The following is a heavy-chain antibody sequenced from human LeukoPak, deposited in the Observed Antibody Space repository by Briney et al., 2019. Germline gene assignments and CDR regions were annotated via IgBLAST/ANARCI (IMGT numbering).Heavy chain of an antibody. CDR2: IYTSGST. D-gene: IGHD4-11*01. CDR1: GGSISSYY. V-gene: IGHV4-4*07. Sequence: PSETLSLTCTVSGGSISSYYWSWIRQPAGKGLEWIGRIYTSGSTNYNPSLKSRVTMSVDTSKNQFSLKLSSVTAADTAVYYCARGRMTTVTPYYYYMDVWGKGTTVTVSS. CDR3: ARGRMTTVTPYYYYMDV. J-gene: IGHJ6*03.